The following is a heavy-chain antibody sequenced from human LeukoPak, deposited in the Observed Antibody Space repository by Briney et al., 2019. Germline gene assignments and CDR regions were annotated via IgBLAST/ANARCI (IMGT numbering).Heavy chain of an antibody. J-gene: IGHJ4*02. Sequence: GASVKVSCKASGGTFSSYAISWVRRAPGQGLEWMGWISAHNGNTYFAQKLQGRVTMTTDTSTSTAYMELRSLNFDDTAVYYCARGLGSYHLDYWGQGTLVTVSS. CDR1: GGTFSSYA. D-gene: IGHD5-18*01. V-gene: IGHV1-18*01. CDR2: ISAHNGNT. CDR3: ARGLGSYHLDY.